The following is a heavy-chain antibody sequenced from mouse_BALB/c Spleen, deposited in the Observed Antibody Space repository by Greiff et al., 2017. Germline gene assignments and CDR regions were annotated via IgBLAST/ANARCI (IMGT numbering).Heavy chain of an antibody. V-gene: IGHV2-2*02. CDR3: ARDSYWYFDV. CDR2: IWSGGST. Sequence: VQLQQSGPGLVQPSQSLSITCTVSGFSLTSYGVHWVRQSPGKGLEWLGVIWSGGSTDYNAAFISRLSISKDNSTSQVFFKMNSLQANDTAIYYCARDSYWYFDVWGAGTTVTVSS. J-gene: IGHJ1*01. CDR1: GFSLTSYG.